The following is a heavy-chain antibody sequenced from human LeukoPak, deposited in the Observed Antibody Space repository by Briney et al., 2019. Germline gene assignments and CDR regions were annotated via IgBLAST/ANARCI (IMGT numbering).Heavy chain of an antibody. CDR2: IYYSGST. CDR3: ARVVRDGYNPGTYYFDY. D-gene: IGHD5-24*01. CDR1: GGSISSSSYY. J-gene: IGHJ4*02. Sequence: PSETLSLTCTVSGGSISSSSYYWGWIRQPPGKGLEWIGSIYYSGSTYYNPSLKSRVTISVDTSKNQFSLKLSSVTAADTAVYYCARVVRDGYNPGTYYFDYWGQGTLVTVSS. V-gene: IGHV4-39*07.